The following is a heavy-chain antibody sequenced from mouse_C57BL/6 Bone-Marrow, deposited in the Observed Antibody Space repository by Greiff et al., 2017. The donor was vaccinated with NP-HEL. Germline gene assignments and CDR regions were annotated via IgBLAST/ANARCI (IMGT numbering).Heavy chain of an antibody. CDR1: GFTFSDAW. Sequence: EVTLMESGGGLVQPGGSMKLSCAASGFTFSDAWMDWFRQSPEKGLEWVAEIRNKANNHATYYAESVKGRFTISRDDSKSSVYLQMNSVRAEDTGIYYCTRDYGSSYGYFDGWGTGTTVTVSS. CDR2: IRNKANNHAT. D-gene: IGHD1-1*01. J-gene: IGHJ1*03. V-gene: IGHV6-6*01. CDR3: TRDYGSSYGYFDG.